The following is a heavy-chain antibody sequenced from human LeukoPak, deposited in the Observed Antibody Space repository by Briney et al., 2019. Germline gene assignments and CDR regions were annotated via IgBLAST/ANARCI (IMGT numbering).Heavy chain of an antibody. CDR2: INPNSGGT. J-gene: IGHJ6*02. CDR1: GYTFTGYY. V-gene: IGHV1-2*02. Sequence: GASVKVSCEASGYTFTGYYMHWVRQAPGQGLEWMGWINPNSGGTNYAQKFQGRVTMTRDTSISTAYMELSRLRSDDTAVYYCASRTVTGYYYYGMDVGGQGPTVTVS. D-gene: IGHD4-17*01. CDR3: ASRTVTGYYYYGMDV.